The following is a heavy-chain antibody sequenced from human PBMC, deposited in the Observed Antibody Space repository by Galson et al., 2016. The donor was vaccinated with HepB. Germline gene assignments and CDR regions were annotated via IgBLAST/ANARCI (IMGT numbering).Heavy chain of an antibody. CDR3: AQDSGPFNGYSYIYYYYYGMDV. Sequence: SLRLSCAASGFTFDDYAMHWVRQAPGKGLEWVSLITGEGASAYYADSVKDRFNISRDNAKNSLYLPMNSLRAEDTALYYCAQDSGPFNGYSYIYYYYYGMDVWGKRTTVTLPA. J-gene: IGHJ6*04. CDR2: ITGEGASA. CDR1: GFTFDDYA. V-gene: IGHV3-43*02. D-gene: IGHD5-18*01.